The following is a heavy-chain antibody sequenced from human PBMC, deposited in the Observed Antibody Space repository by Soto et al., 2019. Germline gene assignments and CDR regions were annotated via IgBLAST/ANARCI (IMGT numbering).Heavy chain of an antibody. CDR2: ISGSDDST. CDR1: GFTFSSYA. D-gene: IGHD6-6*01. V-gene: IGHV3-23*01. CDR3: AKRSSSSTFAY. Sequence: EVQLLESGGGLVQPGESLRLSCAASGFTFSSYAMSWVRQAPGKGLEWVSVISGSDDSTYYADSVKGRFTISRDNSKNTLYLQMNSLRAGDTAVYYCAKRSSSSTFAYWGQGTLVTVSS. J-gene: IGHJ4*02.